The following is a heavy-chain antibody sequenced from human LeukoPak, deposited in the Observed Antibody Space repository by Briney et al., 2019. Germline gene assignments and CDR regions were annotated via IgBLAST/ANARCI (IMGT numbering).Heavy chain of an antibody. D-gene: IGHD2-2*01. CDR1: GYTFTSYD. CDR2: MNPNSGNT. Sequence: GASVKVSCKASGYTFTSYDINWVRQATGQGLEWMGWMNPNSGNTGYAQKFQGRVTMTTDTSTSTAYMELRSLRSDDTAVYYCAVHCSSTSCYADDAFDIWGQGTMVTVSS. V-gene: IGHV1-8*02. J-gene: IGHJ3*02. CDR3: AVHCSSTSCYADDAFDI.